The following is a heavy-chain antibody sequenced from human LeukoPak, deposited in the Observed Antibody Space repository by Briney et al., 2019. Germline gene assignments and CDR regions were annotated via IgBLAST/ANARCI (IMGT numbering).Heavy chain of an antibody. CDR3: AKDLYDSSGYCFDY. D-gene: IGHD3-22*01. V-gene: IGHV3-23*01. CDR1: GFTFSGYA. J-gene: IGHJ4*02. Sequence: PGGSLRLSCAASGFTFSGYAMSWVRQAPGKGLEWVSAISGSGGSTYYADSVKGRFTISRDNSKNTLYLQMNSLRAEDTAVYYCAKDLYDSSGYCFDYWGQGTLVTVSS. CDR2: ISGSGGST.